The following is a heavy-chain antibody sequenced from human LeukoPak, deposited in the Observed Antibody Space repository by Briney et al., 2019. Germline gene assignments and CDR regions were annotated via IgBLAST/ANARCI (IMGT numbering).Heavy chain of an antibody. CDR2: IYPGDSDT. CDR3: ARHSWGSGSYYNGNFDY. D-gene: IGHD3-10*01. J-gene: IGHJ4*02. V-gene: IGHV5-51*01. CDR1: GYSFTSYW. Sequence: GESLKISCKGSGYSFTSYWIGWVRQMPGKGLEWMGIIYPGDSDTRYSPSFQGQVTISADKSISTAYLQWSSLKASDTAMYYCARHSWGSGSYYNGNFDYWAREPWSPSPQ.